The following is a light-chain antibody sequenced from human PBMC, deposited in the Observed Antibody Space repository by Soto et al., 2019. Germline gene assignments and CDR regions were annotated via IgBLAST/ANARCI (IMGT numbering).Light chain of an antibody. Sequence: IGLTQSPGTLSLSPGERATLSCRASQSFSTAYLSWFQQKPGQAHRILLFNASSRATGIPHRFSGSGSGKDVTLTISSLEPEDFAVYYCQQYGTSLPWTFGQGTKGAI. CDR2: NAS. V-gene: IGKV3-20*01. CDR3: QQYGTSLPWT. J-gene: IGKJ1*01. CDR1: QSFSTAY.